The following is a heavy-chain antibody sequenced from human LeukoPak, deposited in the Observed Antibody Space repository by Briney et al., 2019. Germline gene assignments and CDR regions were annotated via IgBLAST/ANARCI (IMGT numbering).Heavy chain of an antibody. D-gene: IGHD1-26*01. V-gene: IGHV3-74*01. CDR1: GLTLSSYW. Sequence: GGSLRLSCAASGLTLSSYWMHWVRQAPGKGLVWVSRIDSDGSGISYADAVKGRFTISRDNAKNTRYLQMNSLSAEDTAVYYCARRAYSGSYFYFDYWGQGTLVTVSS. CDR3: ARRAYSGSYFYFDY. CDR2: IDSDGSGI. J-gene: IGHJ4*02.